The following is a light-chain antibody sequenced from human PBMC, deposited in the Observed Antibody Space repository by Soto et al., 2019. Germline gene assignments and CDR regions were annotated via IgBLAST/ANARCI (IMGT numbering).Light chain of an antibody. J-gene: IGLJ3*02. CDR2: DVS. V-gene: IGLV2-14*03. CDR3: SSYTSSSSWV. CDR1: SSDIGSYHY. Sequence: QLVLAQPASVSGSPGQSITISCTGTSSDIGSYHYVSWYQHHPGKAPQLMIFDVSNRPSGVSHRFSGSKSGNTASLIISGLQAEDEADYYCSSYTSSSSWVFGGGTKVTVL.